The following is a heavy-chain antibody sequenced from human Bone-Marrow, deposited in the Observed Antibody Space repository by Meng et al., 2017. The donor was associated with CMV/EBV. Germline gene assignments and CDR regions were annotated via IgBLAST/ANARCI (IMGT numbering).Heavy chain of an antibody. D-gene: IGHD1-26*01. CDR1: GDTFSTFT. CDR2: IIPMVGIP. CDR3: ARISAAEGNNWFDP. J-gene: IGHJ5*02. Sequence: SVKVSCKASGDTFSTFTISWVRQAPGQGFEWMGRIIPMVGIPNNAQKFQDRVTITADKSTSTAYMELSSLRSEDTAVYYCARISAAEGNNWFDPWGQGTLVTVSS. V-gene: IGHV1-69*02.